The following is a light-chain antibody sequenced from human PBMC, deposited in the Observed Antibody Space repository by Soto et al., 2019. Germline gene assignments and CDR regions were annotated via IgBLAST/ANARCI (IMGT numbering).Light chain of an antibody. Sequence: DIVMTQSPLSLSVTPGEAASISCRCSQSLLHRNGNSYLDWYLQRPGQSTQLLFSLASNRSSGVPDRFSSSGAGTDFTLLISRLEAEDLTVYCCLEARQGSFSFGPWTKLDL. CDR3: LEARQGSFS. CDR1: QSLLHRNGNSY. V-gene: IGKV2-28*01. CDR2: LAS. J-gene: IGKJ3*01.